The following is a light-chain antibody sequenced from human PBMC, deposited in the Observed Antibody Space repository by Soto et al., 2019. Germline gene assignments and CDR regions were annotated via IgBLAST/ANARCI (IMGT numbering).Light chain of an antibody. CDR3: QQYGSSRRT. J-gene: IGKJ1*01. CDR2: DAS. Sequence: EIVLTQSPGTLSLSPGARAPLSCRASQSVSDYLAWYQQKPGQAPRLLIYDASKRATGIPDRFSGSGSGTDFTLTISRLEPEDFAVYHCQQYGSSRRTFGQGTKVDI. CDR1: QSVSDY. V-gene: IGKV3-20*01.